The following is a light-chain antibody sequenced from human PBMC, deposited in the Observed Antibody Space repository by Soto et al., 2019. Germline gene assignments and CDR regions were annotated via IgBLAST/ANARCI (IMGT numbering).Light chain of an antibody. CDR2: DAS. Sequence: EIALTQSPATLSLSPGERATLSCRASQSVSRYLAWYQQKPGQAPRLLIYDASNSATGIPARFSGSGAGTYFPLTISSLEPDDFALYYCQQRGNCPSFGGGTKVDIK. CDR1: QSVSRY. CDR3: QQRGNCPS. J-gene: IGKJ4*01. V-gene: IGKV3-11*01.